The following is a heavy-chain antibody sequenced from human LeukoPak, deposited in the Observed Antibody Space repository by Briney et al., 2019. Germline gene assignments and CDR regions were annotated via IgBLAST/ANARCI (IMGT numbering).Heavy chain of an antibody. CDR1: GGSISSQY. J-gene: IGHJ3*02. V-gene: IGHV4-59*08. Sequence: SEPLSLPCTVSGGSISSQYLSLVRQPPGKGLEWTAYIDYTGTSNYNPSIRRRVTIPLDTSKSQISLRLSIVTAADTAVYYCARQGIDVFDIWGQGTLVTVSS. CDR2: IDYTGTS. CDR3: ARQGIDVFDI.